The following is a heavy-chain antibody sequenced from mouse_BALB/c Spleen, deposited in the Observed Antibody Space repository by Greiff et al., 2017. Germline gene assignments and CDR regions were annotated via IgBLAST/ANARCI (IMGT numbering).Heavy chain of an antibody. CDR3: ARLDYYGSRTSMDY. CDR1: GYAFSSYW. Sequence: QVQLQQSGAELVRPGSSVKISCKASGYAFSSYWMNWVKQRPGQGLEWIGQIYPGDGDTNYNGKFKGKATLTADKSSSTAYMQLSSLTSEDSAVYFCARLDYYGSRTSMDYWGQGTSVTVSS. J-gene: IGHJ4*01. D-gene: IGHD1-1*01. V-gene: IGHV1-80*01. CDR2: IYPGDGDT.